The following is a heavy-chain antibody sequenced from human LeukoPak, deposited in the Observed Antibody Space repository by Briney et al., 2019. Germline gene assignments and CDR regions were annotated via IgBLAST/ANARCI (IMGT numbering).Heavy chain of an antibody. V-gene: IGHV4-59*08. CDR2: IYYSGST. CDR1: GGSISSYY. D-gene: IGHD2-2*01. J-gene: IGHJ6*03. Sequence: SETLSHTCTVSGGSISSYYWSWIRQPPGKGLEWIGYIYYSGSTNYNPSLKSRVTISVDTSKNQFSLKLSSVTAADTAVYYCARRSNVVVPAAMLDYYYMDVWGKGTTVTVSS. CDR3: ARRSNVVVPAAMLDYYYMDV.